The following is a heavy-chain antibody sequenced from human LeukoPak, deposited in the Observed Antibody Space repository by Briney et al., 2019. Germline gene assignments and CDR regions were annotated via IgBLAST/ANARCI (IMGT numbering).Heavy chain of an antibody. CDR1: GGSISSYY. D-gene: IGHD7-27*01. Sequence: SETLSLTCTVSGGSISSYYWSWIRQPPGKGLEWIGEINHSGGTNYNPSLKSRVTMSVDTSKNQFSLKLSSVTAADTAVYYCASYWGFDYWGQGTLVTVSS. V-gene: IGHV4-34*01. CDR3: ASYWGFDY. CDR2: INHSGGT. J-gene: IGHJ4*02.